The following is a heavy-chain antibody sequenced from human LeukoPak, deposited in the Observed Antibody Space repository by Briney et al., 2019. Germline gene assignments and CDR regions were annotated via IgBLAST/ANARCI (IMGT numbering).Heavy chain of an antibody. CDR2: IYYSGST. Sequence: SETLSLTCAVSGGSLSGYYWTWIRQPPGKGLEWIGSIYYSGSTYYNPSLKSRVTISVDTSKNQFSLKLSSVTAADTAVYYCARRSSGWYYFDYWGQGTLVTVSS. V-gene: IGHV4-39*01. J-gene: IGHJ4*02. CDR3: ARRSSGWYYFDY. CDR1: GGSLSGYY. D-gene: IGHD6-19*01.